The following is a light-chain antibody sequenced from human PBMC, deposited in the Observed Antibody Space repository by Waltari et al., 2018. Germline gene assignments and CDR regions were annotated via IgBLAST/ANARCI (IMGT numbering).Light chain of an antibody. Sequence: SYVLTQPPSVSVAPGKTARIPCGGNDLGTRSVHWYQQTPGQAPVLVVFDDSDRPSGIPERFSGSNSANTATLTISRVEAGDEADYYCHVWDTRTDHVVFGGGTKLTVL. CDR2: DDS. V-gene: IGLV3-21*03. J-gene: IGLJ2*01. CDR3: HVWDTRTDHVV. CDR1: DLGTRS.